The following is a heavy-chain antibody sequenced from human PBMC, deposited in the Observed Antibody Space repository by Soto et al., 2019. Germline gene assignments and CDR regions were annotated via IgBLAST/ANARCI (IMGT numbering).Heavy chain of an antibody. V-gene: IGHV4-4*07. J-gene: IGHJ4*02. CDR1: GGSISSYY. CDR2: IYTSGST. Sequence: SETLSLTCTVSGGSISSYYWSWIRQPAGKGLEWIGRIYTSGSTNYNPSLKSRVTMSVDTSKNQFPLKLSSVTAADTAVYYCARNSVWGSYRYLDYWGQGTLVTVSS. D-gene: IGHD3-16*02. CDR3: ARNSVWGSYRYLDY.